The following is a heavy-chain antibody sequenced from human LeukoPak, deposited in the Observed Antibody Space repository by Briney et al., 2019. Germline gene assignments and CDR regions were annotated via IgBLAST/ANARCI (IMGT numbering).Heavy chain of an antibody. CDR2: FDPEDGET. J-gene: IGHJ4*02. CDR1: GYTFTSYD. CDR3: ATGITIFGVVISDY. V-gene: IGHV1-24*01. Sequence: ASVKVSCKASGYTFTSYDINWVRQAPGKGLEWMGGFDPEDGETIYAQKFQGRVTMTEDTSTDTAYMELSSLRSEDTAVYYCATGITIFGVVISDYWGQGTLVTVSS. D-gene: IGHD3-3*01.